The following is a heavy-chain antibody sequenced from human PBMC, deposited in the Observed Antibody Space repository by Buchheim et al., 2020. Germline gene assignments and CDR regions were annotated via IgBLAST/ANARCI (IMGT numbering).Heavy chain of an antibody. CDR3: TRRNYDILTTVKPYYYYYGMDV. CDR1: GFTFSGSA. Sequence: EVQLVESGGGLVQPGGSLKLSCAASGFTFSGSAMHWVRQASGKGLEWVGRIRSKANSYATAYAASVKGRFTISRDDSKNTAYLQMNSLKTEDTAVYYCTRRNYDILTTVKPYYYYYGMDVWGQGTT. V-gene: IGHV3-73*01. J-gene: IGHJ6*02. CDR2: IRSKANSYAT. D-gene: IGHD3-9*01.